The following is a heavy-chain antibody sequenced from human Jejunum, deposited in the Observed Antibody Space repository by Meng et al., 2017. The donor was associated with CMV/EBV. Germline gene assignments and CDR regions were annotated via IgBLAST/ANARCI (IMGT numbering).Heavy chain of an antibody. Sequence: QVQLQQWGAGLLKPSEPLSLTCGVYGGSFSSYYWSWIRQPPGKGLEWIAEINHSGSTNYNPSLKSRVTISLDTSNSHFSLKLTSVTAADTAVYFCARGGGDPIRGVLPFDYWGQGTLVTVSS. CDR2: INHSGST. J-gene: IGHJ4*02. V-gene: IGHV4-34*01. CDR3: ARGGGDPIRGVLPFDY. CDR1: GGSFSSYY. D-gene: IGHD2-21*01.